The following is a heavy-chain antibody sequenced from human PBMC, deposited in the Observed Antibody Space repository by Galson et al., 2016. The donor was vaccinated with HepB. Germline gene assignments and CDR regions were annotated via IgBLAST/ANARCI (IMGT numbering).Heavy chain of an antibody. CDR3: ARIAVAGGYHYYGMDV. CDR1: GFIFSSYA. V-gene: IGHV3-30-3*01. J-gene: IGHJ6*02. CDR2: IAFDGTNK. Sequence: SLRLSCAASGFIFSSYAMNWVRQAPGKGLEWVAVIAFDGTNKNYADSVKGRFTISRDNSKNTVYLQMSSLRAEDTAVYYCARIAVAGGYHYYGMDVWGQGTTVTVS. D-gene: IGHD6-19*01.